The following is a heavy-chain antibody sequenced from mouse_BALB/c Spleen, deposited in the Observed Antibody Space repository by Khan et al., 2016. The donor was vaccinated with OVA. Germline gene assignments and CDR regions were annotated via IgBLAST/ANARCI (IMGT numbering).Heavy chain of an antibody. Sequence: VQLKESGPEMMKPGASVKISCKASGYSFTTYYIHWVKQSHGKSLEWIGYVDPFNGATTYNQKFKGKATLTVDRSSSTGYMHLSSLTSEDSAVYYCTRHGYVAWFAYWGQGTLVTVSA. J-gene: IGHJ3*01. CDR3: TRHGYVAWFAY. V-gene: IGHV1S135*01. D-gene: IGHD2-2*01. CDR1: GYSFTTYY. CDR2: VDPFNGAT.